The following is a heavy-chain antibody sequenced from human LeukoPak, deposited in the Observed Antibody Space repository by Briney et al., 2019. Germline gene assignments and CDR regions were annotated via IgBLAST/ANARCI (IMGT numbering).Heavy chain of an antibody. CDR1: GFTFSSYG. D-gene: IGHD3-9*01. V-gene: IGHV3-23*01. CDR2: ISGSGSST. Sequence: GGSLRLSCAASGFTFSSYGMSWVRPAPGKGLEWVSAISGSGSSTYYADSVKGRFTISRDNSKNTLYLQMNSLRAEDTAVYYCAKDGLRYFDGLTWGQGTLVTVSS. J-gene: IGHJ5*02. CDR3: AKDGLRYFDGLT.